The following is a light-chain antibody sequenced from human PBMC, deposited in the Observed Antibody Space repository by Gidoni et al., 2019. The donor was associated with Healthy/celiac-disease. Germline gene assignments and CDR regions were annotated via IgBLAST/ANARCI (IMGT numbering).Light chain of an antibody. CDR1: QSVSSN. CDR2: GAS. CDR3: QQYNNWPPMFT. V-gene: IGKV3-15*01. Sequence: EIVMTQSPATLSVSPGDSATLACRASQSVSSNLDWYQQKPGQAPRHLIYGASTRATGIPARFSGSGSGTEFTLTISSLQSEDFAVYYCQQYNNWPPMFTFGQGTKLEIK. J-gene: IGKJ2*01.